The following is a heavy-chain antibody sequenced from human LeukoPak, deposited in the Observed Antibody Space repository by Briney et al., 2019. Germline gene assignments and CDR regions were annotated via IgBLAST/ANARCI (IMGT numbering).Heavy chain of an antibody. CDR1: GGSISSSSYY. Sequence: SETLSLTRTVSGGSISSSSYYWGWIRQPPGKGLEWIGSITYSGSTYYNVSLKSRITISVDTSKNQFSLKMSSVTAADTAVYYCARQSGSYYYYYYMDVWGKGTTVTISS. CDR2: ITYSGST. D-gene: IGHD1-26*01. J-gene: IGHJ6*03. CDR3: ARQSGSYYYYYYMDV. V-gene: IGHV4-39*01.